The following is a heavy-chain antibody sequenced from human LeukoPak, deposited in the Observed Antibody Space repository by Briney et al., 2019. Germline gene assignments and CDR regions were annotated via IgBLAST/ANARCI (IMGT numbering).Heavy chain of an antibody. CDR2: IYYGGYT. CDR1: GGSFSGYY. V-gene: IGHV4-39*01. CDR3: QSRFLEWLLDY. Sequence: SETLSLTCAVYGGSFSGYYWGWIRQPPGKGLEWIGSIYYGGYTYYNPSLKSRVTISVDTSKNQFSLKLSSVTAADTAIYYCQSRFLEWLLDYWGQGTLVTVSS. D-gene: IGHD3-3*01. J-gene: IGHJ4*02.